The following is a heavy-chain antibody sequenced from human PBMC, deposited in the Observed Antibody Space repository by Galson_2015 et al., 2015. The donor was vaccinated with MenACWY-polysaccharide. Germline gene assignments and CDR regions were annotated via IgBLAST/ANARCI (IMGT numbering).Heavy chain of an antibody. CDR1: GFTFSTYA. CDR2: IRNRGAT. CDR3: VRDRGAIFGDY. D-gene: IGHD3-3*01. Sequence: SLSPSCAASGFTFSTYAMSWVRQAPGKGLEWVSTIRNRGATYYADSVKGRFTISRDNSEDTVDLQMSSLRAEDSAIHYCVRDRGAIFGDYWGQGALVAVSS. J-gene: IGHJ4*02. V-gene: IGHV3-23*01.